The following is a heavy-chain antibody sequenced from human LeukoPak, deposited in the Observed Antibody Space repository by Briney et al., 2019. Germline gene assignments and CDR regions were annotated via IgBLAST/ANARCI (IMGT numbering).Heavy chain of an antibody. J-gene: IGHJ4*02. CDR2: ITASGTTT. CDR1: GFTFSSYG. CDR3: ATYRQVLLPFES. D-gene: IGHD2-15*01. Sequence: GGSLRLSCAASGFTFSSYGMSWVRQAPGKGLEWVSAITASGTTTYYADSVKGRFTISRDKSKNTLSLQMNSLRAEDTAIYYCATYRQVLLPFESWGQGTLVTVSS. V-gene: IGHV3-23*01.